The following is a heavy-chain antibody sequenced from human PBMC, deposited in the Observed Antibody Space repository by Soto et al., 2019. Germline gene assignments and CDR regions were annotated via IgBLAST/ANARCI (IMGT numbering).Heavy chain of an antibody. CDR1: GGSISSGGYY. CDR2: IYYSGST. J-gene: IGHJ4*02. V-gene: IGHV4-31*03. CDR3: ARSHLFDYGDTDSQIHPSPDY. Sequence: QVQLQESGPGLVKPSQTLSLTCTVSGGSISSGGYYWSWIRQHPGKGLEWIGYIYYSGSTYYNPSLKSRVTISVDTSKNQFSLKLSSVTAADTAVYYCARSHLFDYGDTDSQIHPSPDYWGQGTLVTVSS. D-gene: IGHD4-17*01.